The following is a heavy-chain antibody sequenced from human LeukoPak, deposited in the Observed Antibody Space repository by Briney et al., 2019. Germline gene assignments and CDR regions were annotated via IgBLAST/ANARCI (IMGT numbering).Heavy chain of an antibody. D-gene: IGHD7-27*01. V-gene: IGHV1-18*01. Sequence: ASVKASCKASGCTLTSYGISWVRQAPGQGLEWMGWISAYNGNTNYAQKLQGRVTMTTDTSTSTAYMELRSLRSDDTAVYYCARDFLTGDAFDIWGQGTMVTVSS. J-gene: IGHJ3*02. CDR3: ARDFLTGDAFDI. CDR2: ISAYNGNT. CDR1: GCTLTSYG.